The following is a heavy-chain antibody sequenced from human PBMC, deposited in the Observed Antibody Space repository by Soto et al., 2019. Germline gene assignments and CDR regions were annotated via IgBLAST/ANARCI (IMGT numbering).Heavy chain of an antibody. V-gene: IGHV1-2*02. CDR2: INPKNGAT. J-gene: IGHJ6*02. Sequence: QVQLVQSGAEVKKPGASVKVSCKASGYTFTGYYVHWVRQAPGQGLEWLGWINPKNGATKHAQRFQDRGTMTRDTSISTVYMELRRLSSDDTAVYYCGREVALPGYYAGMDVWGQGTTVGVSS. D-gene: IGHD3-3*01. CDR1: GYTFTGYY. CDR3: GREVALPGYYAGMDV.